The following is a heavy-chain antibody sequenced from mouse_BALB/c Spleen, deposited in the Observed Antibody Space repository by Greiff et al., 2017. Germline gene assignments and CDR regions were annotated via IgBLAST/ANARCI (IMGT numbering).Heavy chain of an antibody. CDR3: TREGDGY. D-gene: IGHD1-1*01. V-gene: IGHV5-6-4*01. CDR2: ISSGGSYT. Sequence: EVKVVESGGGLVKPGGSLKLSCAASGFTFSSYTMSWVRQTPEKRLEWVATISSGGSYTYYPDSVKGRFTISRDNAKNTLYLQMSSLKSEDTAMYYCTREGDGYWGQGTTLTVSS. CDR1: GFTFSSYT. J-gene: IGHJ2*01.